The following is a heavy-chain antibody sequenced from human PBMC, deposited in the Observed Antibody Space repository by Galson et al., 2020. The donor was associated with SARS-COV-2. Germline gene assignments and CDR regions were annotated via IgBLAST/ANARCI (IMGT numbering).Heavy chain of an antibody. D-gene: IGHD3-10*01. CDR3: ARGHRGVVPSPVLGLGPFYSYYYMDV. J-gene: IGHJ6*03. CDR1: GGSFSGYS. V-gene: IGHV4-34*01. Sequence: SETLSLTCAVYGGSFSGYSWTWIRLPPGKGLEWIGEVNGGGNSNYSPSLRSRVTISVDTSKNQFPLNLRSVTAADTALYYCARGHRGVVPSPVLGLGPFYSYYYMDVWAKGTTVTVAS. CDR2: VNGGGNS.